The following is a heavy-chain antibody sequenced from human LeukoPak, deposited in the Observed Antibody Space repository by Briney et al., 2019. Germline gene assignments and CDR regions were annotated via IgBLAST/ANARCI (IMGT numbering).Heavy chain of an antibody. V-gene: IGHV1-46*01. J-gene: IGHJ6*03. CDR3: AREGGVVGATSFYYYYYMDV. CDR1: GYTFTSYY. Sequence: GASVKVSCKASGYTFTSYYMHWVRQTPGQGLEWMGIINPSGGSTSYAQKFQGRVTMTRDMSTSTVYMELSSLRSEDTAVYYCAREGGVVGATSFYYYYYMDVWGKGTTVTVSS. D-gene: IGHD1-26*01. CDR2: INPSGGST.